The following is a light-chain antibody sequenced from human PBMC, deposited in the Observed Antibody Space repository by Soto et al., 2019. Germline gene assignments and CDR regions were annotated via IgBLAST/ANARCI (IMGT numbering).Light chain of an antibody. CDR2: GNN. J-gene: IGLJ3*02. CDR1: SSNIGADSD. Sequence: QSVLTQPPSVSGAPGQRVTISCTGSSSNIGADSDVSWYQQVPGAAPKVLMYGNNNRPSGVPDRFSGSKSGTSASLAITGLQAEDEADYYCQSYDSNLRAWVFGGGTKLTVL. V-gene: IGLV1-40*01. CDR3: QSYDSNLRAWV.